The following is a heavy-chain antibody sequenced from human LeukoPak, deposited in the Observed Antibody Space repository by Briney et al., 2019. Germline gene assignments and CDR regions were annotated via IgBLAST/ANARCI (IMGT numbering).Heavy chain of an antibody. CDR2: VYHSGTT. CDR1: AYSVNSAYY. J-gene: IGHJ4*02. CDR3: ARLVPTTGYFDS. V-gene: IGHV4-38-2*01. D-gene: IGHD1-1*01. Sequence: PSETLSLTCGVSAYSVNSAYYWGWIRQPPGKGLEWIGTVYHSGTTYYNPSLKNHVTISVDTSKNQFSLKLTSVTAADTAVYYCARLVPTTGYFDSWGQGTLVTVSS.